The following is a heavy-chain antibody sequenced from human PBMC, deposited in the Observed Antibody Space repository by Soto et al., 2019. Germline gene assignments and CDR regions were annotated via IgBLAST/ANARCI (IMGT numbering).Heavy chain of an antibody. CDR3: ARLVPPEPNYSSGSWGWFDP. CDR1: GYSFTSYW. J-gene: IGHJ5*02. Sequence: GESLKISCKGSGYSFTSYWIGWVRQMPGKGLEWMGIIYPGDSDTRYSPSFQGQVTISADKSISTAYLQWSSLKASDTAMYYCARLVPPEPNYSSGSWGWFDPWGQGTLVTVSS. D-gene: IGHD6-19*01. V-gene: IGHV5-51*01. CDR2: IYPGDSDT.